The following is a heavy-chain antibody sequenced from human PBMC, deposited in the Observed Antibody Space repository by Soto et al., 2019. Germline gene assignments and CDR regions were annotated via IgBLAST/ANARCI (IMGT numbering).Heavy chain of an antibody. V-gene: IGHV4-39*01. CDR2: IYYSGST. J-gene: IGHJ5*02. CDR3: ASLTYYYDSGFDP. Sequence: SETLSLTCTVSGGSISSSSYYWGWIRQPPGKGLEWIGSIYYSGSTYYNPSLKSRVTISVDTSKNQFSLKLSSVTAADTAVYYCASLTYYYDSGFDPWGQGTLVTVSS. CDR1: GGSISSSSYY. D-gene: IGHD3-22*01.